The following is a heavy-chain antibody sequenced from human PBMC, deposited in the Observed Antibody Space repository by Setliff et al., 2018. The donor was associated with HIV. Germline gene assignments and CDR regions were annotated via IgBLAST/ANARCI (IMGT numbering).Heavy chain of an antibody. D-gene: IGHD3-10*01. CDR1: GGSIKSYS. CDR2: VCTSGDT. CDR3: ARERVVRGVVDPGTSQIFDT. Sequence: SETLSLTCTVSGGSIKSYSWSWIRQPAGKGLEWIGRVCTSGDTNYNPSLQSRVAMSVDTSKNQFSLNLNSVTAADTALYYCARERVVRGVVDPGTSQIFDTWGQGILVTVSS. J-gene: IGHJ4*02. V-gene: IGHV4-4*07.